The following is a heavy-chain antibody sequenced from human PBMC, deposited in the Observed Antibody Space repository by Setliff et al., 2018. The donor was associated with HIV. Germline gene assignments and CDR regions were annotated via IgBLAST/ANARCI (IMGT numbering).Heavy chain of an antibody. CDR3: ARGVDGSYRKFFDN. V-gene: IGHV1-69*13. J-gene: IGHJ4*02. CDR1: GGSFSSYG. Sequence: SVKVSCKASGGSFSSYGLSWVRQAPGQGLEWMGGIMPIFGTANYAQKFQGXVXXIADASTNTVNMELSSLRSEDTAVYYCARGVDGSYRKFFDNWGQGTXXXVSS. CDR2: IMPIFGTA. D-gene: IGHD1-26*01.